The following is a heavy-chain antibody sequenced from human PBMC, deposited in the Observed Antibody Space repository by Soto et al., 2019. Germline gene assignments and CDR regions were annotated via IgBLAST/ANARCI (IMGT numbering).Heavy chain of an antibody. CDR2: INHSGST. CDR1: GGSFSGYY. D-gene: IGHD1-1*01. CDR3: ARGSGKNWFDP. J-gene: IGHJ5*02. Sequence: PSETLSLTCAVYGGSFSGYYWSWIRQPPGKGLEWIGEINHSGSTNYNPSLKSRVTISVDTSKNQFSLKLSSVTAADTAVYYCARGSGKNWFDPWGQGTLVTVSS. V-gene: IGHV4-34*01.